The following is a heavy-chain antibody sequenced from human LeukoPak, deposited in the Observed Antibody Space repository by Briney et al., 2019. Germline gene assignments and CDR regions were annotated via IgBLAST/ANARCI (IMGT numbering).Heavy chain of an antibody. CDR2: IYHSGST. J-gene: IGHJ5*02. D-gene: IGHD2-15*01. CDR1: GYSISSGYY. CDR3: ARQAIAATGNWFDP. V-gene: IGHV4-38-2*01. Sequence: SETLSLTCAVSGYSISSGYYWGWIRQPPGKGMEWIGSIYHSGSTYYNPSLKSRVTISVDTSKNQFSLKVSSETAADTAVYYCARQAIAATGNWFDPWGQGTLVTVSS.